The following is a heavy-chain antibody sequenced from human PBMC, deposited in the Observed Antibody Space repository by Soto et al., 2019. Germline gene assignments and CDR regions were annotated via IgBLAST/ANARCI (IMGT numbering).Heavy chain of an antibody. V-gene: IGHV3-48*02. J-gene: IGHJ4*02. CDR2: ITIRTGNV. D-gene: IGHD3-22*01. Sequence: GGSRKLSCEASGFTISEFSMNWFGQAPGKGLEWLAYITIRTGNVLYADSVRGRFTSAADNAETSVILQMNSLRDEDTAVYYCAKPHWEHYYDSSGYLSHYFDSWGQGTLVTVSS. CDR1: GFTISEFS. CDR3: AKPHWEHYYDSSGYLSHYFDS.